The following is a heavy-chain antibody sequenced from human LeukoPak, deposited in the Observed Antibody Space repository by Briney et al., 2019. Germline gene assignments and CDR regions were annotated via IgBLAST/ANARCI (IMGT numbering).Heavy chain of an antibody. V-gene: IGHV3-7*01. Sequence: PGGSLRLSCAVSGFTFSNYWMSWVRQAPGKGLEWVAHIKQDESEKYYVDSVKGRFTISRDNAKNSLYLQMNRLRAEDTAIYYCARDKIVGASKFDYWGQGTLVTVSS. CDR2: IKQDESEK. J-gene: IGHJ4*02. D-gene: IGHD1-26*01. CDR3: ARDKIVGASKFDY. CDR1: GFTFSNYW.